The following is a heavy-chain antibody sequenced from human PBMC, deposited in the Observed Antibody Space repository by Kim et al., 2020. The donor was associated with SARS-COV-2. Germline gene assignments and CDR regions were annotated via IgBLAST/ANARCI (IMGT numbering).Heavy chain of an antibody. V-gene: IGHV3-30*02. D-gene: IGHD3-22*01. CDR3: AKGFAPVLLSGYYPYCFDY. Sequence: GRFTSSRDNSKNRLYLQMNSVGAEDTAVYYCAKGFAPVLLSGYYPYCFDYWGQGTLVTVAS. J-gene: IGHJ4*02.